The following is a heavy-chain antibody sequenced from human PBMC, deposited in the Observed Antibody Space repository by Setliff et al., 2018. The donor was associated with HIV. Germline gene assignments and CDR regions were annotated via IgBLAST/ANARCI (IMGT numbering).Heavy chain of an antibody. CDR1: GGSFSGYY. J-gene: IGHJ4*02. Sequence: SETLSLTCAVYGGSFSGYYWSWIRQPPGKGLEWIGYIYYSGSTNYNPSLKSRVTISVDTSKNQFSLKLRSVTAADTAVYYCARHKSQPYYFDYWGQGTLVTV. CDR2: IYYSGST. V-gene: IGHV4-59*08. CDR3: ARHKSQPYYFDY.